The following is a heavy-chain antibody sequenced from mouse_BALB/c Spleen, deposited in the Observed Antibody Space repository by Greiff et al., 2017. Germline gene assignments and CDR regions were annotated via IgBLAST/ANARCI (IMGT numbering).Heavy chain of an antibody. Sequence: VQLQESGPGLVAPSQSLSITCTVSGFSLTGYGVNWVRQPPGKGLEWLGMIWGDGSTDYNSALKSRLSISKDNSKSQVFLKMNSLQTDDTARYYCAREPLYYGNPYYAMDDWGQGTSVTVSS. CDR2: IWGDGST. CDR1: GFSLTGYG. CDR3: AREPLYYGNPYYAMDD. J-gene: IGHJ4*01. D-gene: IGHD2-1*01. V-gene: IGHV2-6-7*01.